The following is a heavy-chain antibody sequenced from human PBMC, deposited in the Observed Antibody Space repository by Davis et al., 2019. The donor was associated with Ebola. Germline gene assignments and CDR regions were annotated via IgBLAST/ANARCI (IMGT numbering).Heavy chain of an antibody. CDR3: AKSSVAGTSGMDA. CDR1: GFTFSSFG. D-gene: IGHD6-19*01. J-gene: IGHJ6*02. Sequence: GESLKISCAASGFTFSSFGMSWVRQAPGKGLEWISAMSASGGVTHYADSVKGRFAISRDNSKNTLYLQMNSLRAEDTAVYYCAKSSVAGTSGMDAWGQGTTVTVSS. CDR2: MSASGGVT. V-gene: IGHV3-23*01.